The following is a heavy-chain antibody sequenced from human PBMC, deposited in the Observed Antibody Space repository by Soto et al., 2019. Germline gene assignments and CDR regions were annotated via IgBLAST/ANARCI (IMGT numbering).Heavy chain of an antibody. CDR3: ARVYDSTGYPAAGGAFDI. V-gene: IGHV4-31*03. Sequence: TLSLTCTVSGGPIRSTPYYWSWIRQHPGKGLEWFGYIYYTGSTYYNPSLKSRVTMSVDTPKKQFSLNLSSVTAADTAVYYCARVYDSTGYPAAGGAFDIWGQGTKVTVSS. CDR1: GGPIRSTPYY. D-gene: IGHD3-22*01. J-gene: IGHJ3*02. CDR2: IYYTGST.